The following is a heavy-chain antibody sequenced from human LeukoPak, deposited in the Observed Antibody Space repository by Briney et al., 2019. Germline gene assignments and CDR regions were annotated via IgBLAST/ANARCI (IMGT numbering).Heavy chain of an antibody. V-gene: IGHV3-48*03. CDR3: AREGSDYVFGY. D-gene: IGHD4-17*01. CDR2: ISSSGSLM. Sequence: GGSLRLSCAASGFTFSNYEMHWVRQAPGRGLEWVSYISSSGSLMYCADSVKGRFTISRDNAKNSLYLQMNSLRAEDTAVYYCAREGSDYVFGYWGQGTLVTVSS. CDR1: GFTFSNYE. J-gene: IGHJ4*02.